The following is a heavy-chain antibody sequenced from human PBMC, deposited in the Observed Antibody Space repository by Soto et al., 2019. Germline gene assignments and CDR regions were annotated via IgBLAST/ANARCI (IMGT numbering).Heavy chain of an antibody. D-gene: IGHD5-12*01. CDR1: GDSFNDYY. Sequence: VQLVQSGAEVKKPGASVKVSCKTSGDSFNDYYIHWVRQAPGQGLEWMGWINPNGGVTKYAQKFRGRVTVTRDTSIRTVYMELSSLRSDDTAVYYCVRESGGATATLDYYYFYMDVWGKGTTVTVSS. CDR3: VRESGGATATLDYYYFYMDV. J-gene: IGHJ6*03. CDR2: INPNGGVT. V-gene: IGHV1-2*02.